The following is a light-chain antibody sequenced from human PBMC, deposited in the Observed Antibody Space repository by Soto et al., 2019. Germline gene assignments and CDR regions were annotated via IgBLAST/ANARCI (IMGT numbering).Light chain of an antibody. CDR2: SAS. V-gene: IGKV1-39*01. Sequence: DIQVTQSPSSLSASVGDRLTISRRASQNRENYLYWYRHKPRNAPELLILSASNVQSGVPSRFSGAGFGTDFTNTISSLQPEDFTTCFCQQAYRIPSDVGGGTKVDIK. CDR3: QQAYRIPSD. J-gene: IGKJ4*01. CDR1: QNRENY.